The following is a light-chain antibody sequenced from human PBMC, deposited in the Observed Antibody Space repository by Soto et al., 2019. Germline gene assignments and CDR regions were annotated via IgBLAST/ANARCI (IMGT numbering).Light chain of an antibody. Sequence: QLVLTQPSSLSASPGASASLTCTLRSGINVDTYRIYWYQQKPGSPPQYLLNYESDSDNQRGSGVPSRFSGSKDASANAGILLISGLQSEDEADYYCMIWHNSAYVFGAGTKLTVL. CDR1: SGINVDTYR. CDR2: YESDSDN. V-gene: IGLV5-45*03. CDR3: MIWHNSAYV. J-gene: IGLJ1*01.